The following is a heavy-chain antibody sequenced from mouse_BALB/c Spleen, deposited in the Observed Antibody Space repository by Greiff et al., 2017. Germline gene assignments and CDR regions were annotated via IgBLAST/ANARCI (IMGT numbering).Heavy chain of an antibody. CDR1: GFTFSSFG. CDR3: ARDGDYSYDGFAY. V-gene: IGHV5-17*02. J-gene: IGHJ3*01. D-gene: IGHD2-12*01. CDR2: ISSGSSTI. Sequence: EVQLVESGGGLVQPGGSRKLSCAASGFTFSSFGMHWVRQAPEKGLEWVAYISSGSSTIYYADTVKGRFTISRDNPKNTLFLQMTSLRSEDTAMYYCARDGDYSYDGFAYWGQGTLVTVSA.